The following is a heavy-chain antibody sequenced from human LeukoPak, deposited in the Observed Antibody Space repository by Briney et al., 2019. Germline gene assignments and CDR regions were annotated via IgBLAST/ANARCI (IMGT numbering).Heavy chain of an antibody. J-gene: IGHJ4*02. CDR2: IKQDGSEK. D-gene: IGHD2-2*01. Sequence: GGSLRLSCAASGFTFSSYWMSWVRQAPGKGLEWVANIKQDGSEKYYVNSVKGRFTISRDNAKNSLYLQMNSLRAEDTAVYYCAKEGCSSISCYLSGDYWGQGTLVTVSS. CDR1: GFTFSSYW. V-gene: IGHV3-7*01. CDR3: AKEGCSSISCYLSGDY.